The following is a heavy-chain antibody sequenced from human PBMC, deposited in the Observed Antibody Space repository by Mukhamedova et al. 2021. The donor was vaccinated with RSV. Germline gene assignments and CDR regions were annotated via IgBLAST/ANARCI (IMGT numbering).Heavy chain of an antibody. Sequence: GLEWVATINQDGSEKYYVDSVKGRFTISSDNAKNSLYLQMSSLRAEDTAVYYCARTPPYYGSGGGYFDYWGQGTLATVSS. J-gene: IGHJ4*02. CDR3: ARTPPYYGSGGGYFDY. CDR2: INQDGSEK. D-gene: IGHD3-10*01. V-gene: IGHV3-7*03.